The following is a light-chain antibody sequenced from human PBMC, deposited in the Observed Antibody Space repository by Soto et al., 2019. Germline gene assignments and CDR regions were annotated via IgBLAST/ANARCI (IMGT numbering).Light chain of an antibody. CDR3: SSYTSSSTPLV. V-gene: IGLV2-14*01. CDR2: DVT. CDR1: SSDVGGYNY. Sequence: QSALTQPASVSGSPGQSITISCTGTSSDVGGYNYVSWYQQHPGKAPKLMIYDVTNRPSGVSNRVSGSKSGNTASLTISGLQAEDEDDYYCSSYTSSSTPLVFGGGTKLTVL. J-gene: IGLJ3*02.